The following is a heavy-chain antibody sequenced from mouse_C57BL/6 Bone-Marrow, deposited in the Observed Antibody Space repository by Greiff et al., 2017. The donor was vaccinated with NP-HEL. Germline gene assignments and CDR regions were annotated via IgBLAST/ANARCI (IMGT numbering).Heavy chain of an antibody. V-gene: IGHV6-3*01. CDR3: TGYYYGSSQSYWYFDV. D-gene: IGHD1-1*01. J-gene: IGHJ1*03. CDR2: IRFPGDNYAT. Sequence: EVKLMESGGGLVQPAGIRKIDGVVVGRTVPPDCRPFRRPARPTCLYFVSPIRFPGDNYATHYAESVKGRFTISRDDSKSSVYLQMNNLRAEDTGIYYCTGYYYGSSQSYWYFDVWGTGTTVTVSS. CDR1: GRTVPPDC.